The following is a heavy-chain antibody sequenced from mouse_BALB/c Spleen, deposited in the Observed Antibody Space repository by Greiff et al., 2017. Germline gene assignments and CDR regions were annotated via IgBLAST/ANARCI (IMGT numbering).Heavy chain of an antibody. CDR3: ARFGGNWYFDV. J-gene: IGHJ1*01. CDR1: GYTFTSYT. CDR2: INPSSGYT. V-gene: IGHV1-4*01. Sequence: VQLQQSGAELARPGASVKMSCKASGYTFTSYTMHWVKQRPGQGLEWIGYINPSSGYTNYNQKFKDKATLTADKSSSTAYMQLSSLTSEDSAVYYCARFGGNWYFDVWGAGTTVTVSS.